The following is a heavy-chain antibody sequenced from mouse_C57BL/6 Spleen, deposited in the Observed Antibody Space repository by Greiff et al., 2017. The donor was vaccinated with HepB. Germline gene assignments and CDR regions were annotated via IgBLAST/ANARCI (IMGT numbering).Heavy chain of an antibody. CDR1: GFNIKDDY. CDR2: IDPENGDT. V-gene: IGHV14-4*01. Sequence: EVQLQQSGAELVRPGASVKLSCTASGFNIKDDYMHWVKQRPEQGLEWIGWIDPENGDTEYASKFQGKATITADTSSNTADLQLSSLTSEDTAVYYWTFYGSSDDGFAYWGQGTLVTVSA. CDR3: TFYGSSDDGFAY. D-gene: IGHD1-1*01. J-gene: IGHJ3*01.